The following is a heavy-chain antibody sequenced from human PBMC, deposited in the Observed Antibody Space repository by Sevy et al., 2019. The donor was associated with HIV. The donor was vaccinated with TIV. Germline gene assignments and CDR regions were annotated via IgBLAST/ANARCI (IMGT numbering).Heavy chain of an antibody. Sequence: ASVKVSCKASGGTFSSYGISWVRQAPGQGLEWMGGIIPILGTVNYAQKFQGRVTITADESTKTAYMELSSLRSEDTVMCCWARGGGNGWYYFDYWGQETLLTVFS. J-gene: IGHJ4*02. V-gene: IGHV1-69*13. CDR2: IIPILGTV. CDR1: GGTFSSYG. CDR3: ARGGGNGWYYFDY. D-gene: IGHD6-19*01.